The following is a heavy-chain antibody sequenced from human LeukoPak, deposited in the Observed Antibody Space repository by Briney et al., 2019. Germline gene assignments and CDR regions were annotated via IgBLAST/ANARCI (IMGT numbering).Heavy chain of an antibody. CDR2: ISGSGGST. J-gene: IGHJ3*02. CDR3: AKWAPITMIVVVGDAFDI. D-gene: IGHD3-22*01. Sequence: GGSLRLSCAASGFTFSSYAMSWVRQAPGKGLEWVSAISGSGGSTYYADSVKGRFTISRDNSKNTLYLQMNSLRAEDTAVYYCAKWAPITMIVVVGDAFDIWSQGTMVTVSS. V-gene: IGHV3-23*01. CDR1: GFTFSSYA.